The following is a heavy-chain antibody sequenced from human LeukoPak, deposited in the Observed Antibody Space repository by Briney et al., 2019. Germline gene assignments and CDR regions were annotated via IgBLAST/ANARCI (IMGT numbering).Heavy chain of an antibody. CDR1: GFSFSSYW. CDR2: IKQDGSEE. V-gene: IGHV3-7*01. Sequence: GGSPRLSCAASGFSFSSYWMNWVRQAPGKGLEWVANIKQDGSEEYYVDSLKGRFTISRDNAKNSLYLQMNNLRADDTAVYYCARGHCSPWDHCFDYWGQGSLVTVSS. CDR3: ARGHCSPWDHCFDY. J-gene: IGHJ4*02. D-gene: IGHD1-26*01.